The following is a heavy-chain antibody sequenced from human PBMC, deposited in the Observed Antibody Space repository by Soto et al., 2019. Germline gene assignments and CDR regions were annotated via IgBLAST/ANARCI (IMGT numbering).Heavy chain of an antibody. CDR1: GGTFSSYA. J-gene: IGHJ6*02. CDR3: ARTDDTGIVGATLLYYYGMDV. CDR2: IIPIFGTA. Sequence: SVTVSCKASGGTFSSYAIIWVRQAPGQGLEWMGGIIPIFGTANYAQKFQGRVTITADESTSTAYMELSSLRSEDTAVYYCARTDDTGIVGATLLYYYGMDVWGQGPRSPSP. V-gene: IGHV1-69*13. D-gene: IGHD1-26*01.